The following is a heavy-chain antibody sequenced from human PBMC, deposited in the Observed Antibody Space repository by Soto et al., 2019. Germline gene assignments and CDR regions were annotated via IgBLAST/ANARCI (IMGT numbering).Heavy chain of an antibody. CDR2: ISAYNGNT. V-gene: IGHV1-18*01. Sequence: ASVKVSCKASGYTFTSYGISWVRQAPGQGLEWMGWISAYNGNTNYAQKLQGRVTMTTDTSTSTAYMELNGLRLDDTAVYYCVTAVRTRLDNWGPGTLVTAPQ. CDR1: GYTFTSYG. CDR3: VTAVRTRLDN. J-gene: IGHJ4*02. D-gene: IGHD3-10*01.